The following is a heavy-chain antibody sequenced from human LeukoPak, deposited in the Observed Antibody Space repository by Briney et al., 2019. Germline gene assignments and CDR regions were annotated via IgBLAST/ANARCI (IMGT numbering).Heavy chain of an antibody. Sequence: SQTLSLTCAISGDSVSSNSAAWNWIRQSLSRGLEWLGRTYYRSKWYNDYAVSVKSRVTINSDTSKNQFSLQLNSVTPEDTAAYYCARVGSESAYGMDVWGQGTTVTVSS. V-gene: IGHV6-1*01. J-gene: IGHJ6*02. CDR1: GDSVSSNSAA. CDR3: ARVGSESAYGMDV. D-gene: IGHD3-10*01. CDR2: TYYRSKWYN.